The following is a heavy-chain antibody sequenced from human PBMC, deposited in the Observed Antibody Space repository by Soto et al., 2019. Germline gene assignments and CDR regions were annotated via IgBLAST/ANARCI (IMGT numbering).Heavy chain of an antibody. CDR2: IIPIFGTA. CDR1: GGTVSSYA. CDR3: ARDREDAGTTKGLPCWFDP. D-gene: IGHD1-1*01. Sequence: GASVKVSCKASGGTVSSYAISCVRQAPGQVLEWMGGIIPIFGTANYAQKFQGRVTITADESTSTAYMELSSLRSEDTAVYYCARDREDAGTTKGLPCWFDPWGQGTLVTVSS. J-gene: IGHJ5*02. V-gene: IGHV1-69*13.